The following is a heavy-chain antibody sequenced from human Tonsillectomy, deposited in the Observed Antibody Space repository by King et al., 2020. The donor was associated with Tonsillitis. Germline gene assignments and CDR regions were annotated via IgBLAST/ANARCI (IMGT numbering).Heavy chain of an antibody. Sequence: VQLQESGPGLVKPSETLSLTCTVSGGSISSYYWSWIRQPPGKGLEWIGYIYYSRSINYNPSLKSRVTLSVDTSKNQYSLKLSSLTAADTAVYYCARRVAGALDYWGQGTLVTVSS. D-gene: IGHD1-26*01. CDR2: IYYSRSI. J-gene: IGHJ4*02. CDR1: GGSISSYY. V-gene: IGHV4-59*08. CDR3: ARRVAGALDY.